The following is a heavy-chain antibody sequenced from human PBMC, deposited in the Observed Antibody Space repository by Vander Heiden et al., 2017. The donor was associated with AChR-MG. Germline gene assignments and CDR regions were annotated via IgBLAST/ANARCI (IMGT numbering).Heavy chain of an antibody. Sequence: QAQLVQSGAEVKKPGPSVKVSCKASGGTFRSYAINWVRQAPGQGLEWMGGIIPIFGTANYAQKFQGRVTITADESTSTAYMELSSLRSEDTAVYYCARDYMVQGVIIGAFDIWGQGTMVTVSS. J-gene: IGHJ3*02. CDR3: ARDYMVQGVIIGAFDI. V-gene: IGHV1-69*01. D-gene: IGHD3-10*01. CDR1: GGTFRSYA. CDR2: IIPIFGTA.